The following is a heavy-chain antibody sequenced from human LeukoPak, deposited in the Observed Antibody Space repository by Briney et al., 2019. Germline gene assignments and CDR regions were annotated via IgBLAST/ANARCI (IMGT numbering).Heavy chain of an antibody. D-gene: IGHD4-23*01. CDR2: ISSSGSTI. V-gene: IGHV3-48*03. Sequence: GGSLRLSCAASGFTFSSYEMNWVRQAPGKGLEWVSYISSSGSTIYYADSVKGRFTISRDNAENSLYLQVNSLRAEDTAVYYCARGRYGGNSYYFDYWGQGTLVTVSS. CDR1: GFTFSSYE. J-gene: IGHJ4*02. CDR3: ARGRYGGNSYYFDY.